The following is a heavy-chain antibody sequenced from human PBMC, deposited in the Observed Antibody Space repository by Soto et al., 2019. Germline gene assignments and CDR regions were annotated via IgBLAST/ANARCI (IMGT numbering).Heavy chain of an antibody. D-gene: IGHD1-20*01. CDR2: ITAGKGDT. V-gene: IGHV1-3*01. CDR1: GYTFTNYA. CDR3: GRGGVGVTGYGMDV. J-gene: IGHJ6*02. Sequence: QVQLVQSGAEVKKPGASVKVSCKSSGYTFTNYAIYWVRQAPGQRPEWMGWITAGKGDTEYSQKFQDRVAFSRDTSATPAYMVLSRLRSDDRAVYSWGRGGVGVTGYGMDVWGQGTTVIVS.